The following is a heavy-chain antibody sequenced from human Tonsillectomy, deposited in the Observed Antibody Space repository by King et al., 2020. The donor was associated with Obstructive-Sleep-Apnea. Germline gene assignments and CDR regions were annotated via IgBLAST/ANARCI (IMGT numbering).Heavy chain of an antibody. V-gene: IGHV4-34*01. J-gene: IGHJ6*02. Sequence: VQLQQWGAGLLKPSETLSLSCAVYGGSFSGHYWSWIRQPPGTGLEWIGEINHSGGTNYNPSLKSRVTISVDTSKNQFSLKMRSVTAADTAVYYCARGLVGRLSPGMDVWGQGTTVTVSS. CDR3: ARGLVGRLSPGMDV. CDR2: INHSGGT. D-gene: IGHD1-26*01. CDR1: GGSFSGHY.